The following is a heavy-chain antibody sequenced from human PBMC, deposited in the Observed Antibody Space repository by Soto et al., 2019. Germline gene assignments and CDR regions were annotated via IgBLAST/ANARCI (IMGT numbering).Heavy chain of an antibody. CDR3: AGDILTGYYTQYYFDY. D-gene: IGHD3-9*01. V-gene: IGHV3-48*01. J-gene: IGHJ4*02. Sequence: GGSLRLSCAASGFTFSSYSMNWVRQAPGKGLEWVSYISSSSSTIYYADSVKGRFTISRDNAKNSLYLQMNSLRAEDTAVYYCAGDILTGYYTQYYFDYWGQGTLVTVSS. CDR1: GFTFSSYS. CDR2: ISSSSSTI.